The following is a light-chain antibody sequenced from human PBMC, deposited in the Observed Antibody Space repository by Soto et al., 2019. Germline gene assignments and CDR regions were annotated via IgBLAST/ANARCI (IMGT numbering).Light chain of an antibody. J-gene: IGKJ4*01. V-gene: IGKV1-39*01. CDR2: GTS. CDR3: QQSYNTPLT. CDR1: QSISKH. Sequence: DIQMTQSPSSLSASVGDSDTITCRASQSISKHLNWYQQKPGKVPQLLIHGTSSLQSGVPSRFSGRGSGTDFTFTISSLQPEDFATYYCQQSYNTPLTFGGGTKVEIK.